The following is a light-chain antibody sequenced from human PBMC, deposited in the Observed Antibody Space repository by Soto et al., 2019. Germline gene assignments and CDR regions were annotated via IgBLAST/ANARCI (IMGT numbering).Light chain of an antibody. CDR1: QSVGGY. J-gene: IGKJ4*01. V-gene: IGKV3-11*01. Sequence: EIVLTQSPATLSLSPGERATLSCRASQSVGGYLDWYQQKPGQAPRLLTYDASNRASGIPARFSGSGSWTDFTLTISSLEPEDLAVYYCHQRSNWPPLTFGGGTKVEIK. CDR2: DAS. CDR3: HQRSNWPPLT.